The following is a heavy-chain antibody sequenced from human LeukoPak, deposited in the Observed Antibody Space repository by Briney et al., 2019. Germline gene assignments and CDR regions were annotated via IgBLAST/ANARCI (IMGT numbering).Heavy chain of an antibody. CDR1: GFTFSSYT. CDR3: ARDGDTVLTRGYYYYLDV. Sequence: GGSLRLSCAASGFTFSSYTMNWVRQAPGKGLEWVSSISTSSSYIYYADSVKGRFTISRDNARNSLYLQMNSLRAEDTAVYFCARDGDTVLTRGYYYYLDVWGKGTTVAVSS. D-gene: IGHD4-23*01. CDR2: ISTSSSYI. J-gene: IGHJ6*03. V-gene: IGHV3-21*01.